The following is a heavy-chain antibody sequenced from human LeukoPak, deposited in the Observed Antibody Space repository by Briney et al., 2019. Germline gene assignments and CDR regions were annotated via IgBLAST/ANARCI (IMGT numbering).Heavy chain of an antibody. CDR3: ARQYSSSSGYYYYGMDV. D-gene: IGHD6-6*01. CDR1: GGSISSYY. V-gene: IGHV4-59*01. J-gene: IGHJ6*02. CDR2: IYYSGST. Sequence: SETLSLTCTVSGGSISSYYWSWIRQPPGKGLEWIGYIYYSGSTNYNPSLKSRVTISVDTSKNQFSLKLSSVTAADTAVYYCARQYSSSSGYYYYGMDVWGQGTLVTVSS.